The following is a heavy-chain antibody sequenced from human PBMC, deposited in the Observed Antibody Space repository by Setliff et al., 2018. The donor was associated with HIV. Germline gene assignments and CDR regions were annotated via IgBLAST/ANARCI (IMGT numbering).Heavy chain of an antibody. D-gene: IGHD3-10*02. CDR1: TISTLSVSLNY. CDR2: IYGDDST. CDR3: ARERATSFDVRTLYPREYFHH. V-gene: IGHV3-66*02. Sequence: PGGSLRLSCAASTISTLSVSLNYMSWVRQAPGKGLEYVSIIYGDDSTYYADSVKGRFTISRDNSRYTLSLQLNSLRAEDTAVYYCARERATSFDVRTLYPREYFHHWGQGTLVTVSS. J-gene: IGHJ1*01.